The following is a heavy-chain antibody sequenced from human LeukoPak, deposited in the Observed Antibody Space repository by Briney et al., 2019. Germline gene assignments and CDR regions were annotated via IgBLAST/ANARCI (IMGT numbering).Heavy chain of an antibody. D-gene: IGHD3-22*01. CDR3: ARDTLYYYDSSGPPALDY. V-gene: IGHV1-69*01. Sequence: TVKVSCKASGGTFSSYAISWVRQAPGQGLEWMGGIIPIFGTANYAQKFQGRVTITADESTSTAYMELSSLRSEDTAVYYCARDTLYYYDSSGPPALDYWGQGTLVTVSS. CDR1: GGTFSSYA. J-gene: IGHJ4*02. CDR2: IIPIFGTA.